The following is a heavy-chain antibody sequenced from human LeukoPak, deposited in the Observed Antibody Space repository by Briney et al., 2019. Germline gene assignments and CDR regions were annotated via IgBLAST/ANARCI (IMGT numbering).Heavy chain of an antibody. J-gene: IGHJ4*02. CDR1: GFTFSNYA. V-gene: IGHV3-23*01. CDR2: ISGAAEST. D-gene: IGHD2-21*02. CDR3: AKRGDYYSLDC. Sequence: GSLRLSCAGSGFTFSNYAVSWVRQAPGKGLEWVSAISGAAESTYYADSVKGRFTISRDNSKKTVYLQMNSLRADDTALYYCAKRGDYYSLDCWGQGTLVTVSS.